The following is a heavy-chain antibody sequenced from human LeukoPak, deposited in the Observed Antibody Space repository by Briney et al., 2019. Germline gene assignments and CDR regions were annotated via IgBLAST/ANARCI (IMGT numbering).Heavy chain of an antibody. CDR3: SRRNSLYDAFDI. CDR2: VFHTGSR. Sequence: SETLSLTCTVSGGSIIASDWWTWVRQAPGKGPEWVGEVFHTGSRNYSPSLKGRITISIDKYKSQFYLQLNSVTAADAAVYFCSRRNSLYDAFDIWGPGRLIAVSS. CDR1: GGSIIASDW. V-gene: IGHV4-4*02. J-gene: IGHJ3*02.